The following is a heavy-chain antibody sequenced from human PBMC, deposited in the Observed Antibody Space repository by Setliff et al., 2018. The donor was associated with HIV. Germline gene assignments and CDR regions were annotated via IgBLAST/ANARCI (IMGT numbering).Heavy chain of an antibody. V-gene: IGHV4-39*01. CDR1: GDSISRSRYY. CDR2: FYYSGST. Sequence: SETLSLTCVVSGDSISRSRYYWGWIRQPPGKGLEWIGSFYYSGSTSYNPSLKSRVTISGDTSKNQVSLRLSSVTAADTAVYYCARHRYSSSINWFDPWGQGTLVTVSS. D-gene: IGHD6-13*01. CDR3: ARHRYSSSINWFDP. J-gene: IGHJ5*02.